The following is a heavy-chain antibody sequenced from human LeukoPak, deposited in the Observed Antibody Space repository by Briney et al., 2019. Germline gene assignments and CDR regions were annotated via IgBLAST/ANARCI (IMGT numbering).Heavy chain of an antibody. J-gene: IGHJ4*02. D-gene: IGHD6-19*01. V-gene: IGHV3-21*01. CDR3: ARTPYSSGWEPFDY. CDR2: IISSISYI. Sequence: PGRCRSLSCAASVFTFSSYSTNWVRHAHGQGLEWVSSIISSISYIYYANSVTGRFTISTDNAKNTLYLQMNSLRAGDTAVYYCARTPYSSGWEPFDYWGEGSLVTVSS. CDR1: VFTFSSYS.